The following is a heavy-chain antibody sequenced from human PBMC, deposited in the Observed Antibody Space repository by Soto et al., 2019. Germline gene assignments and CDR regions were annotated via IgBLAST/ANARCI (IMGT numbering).Heavy chain of an antibody. Sequence: LRLSCVGSGFTFSSYGLHWVRQAPGKGLEWVSSISSRSSYIYYADSVKGRFTISRDNAKRSLFLQMNTLRAEDTAMYYCASGWQLKDYYAMDVWGQGTTVTVSS. CDR2: ISSRSSYI. D-gene: IGHD1-1*01. J-gene: IGHJ6*02. V-gene: IGHV3-21*01. CDR3: ASGWQLKDYYAMDV. CDR1: GFTFSSYG.